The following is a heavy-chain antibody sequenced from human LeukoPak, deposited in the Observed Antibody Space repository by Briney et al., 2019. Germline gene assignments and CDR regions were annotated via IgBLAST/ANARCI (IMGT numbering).Heavy chain of an antibody. CDR2: IYTSGST. CDR1: GGSISSYY. J-gene: IGHJ5*02. V-gene: IGHV4-4*07. CDR3: ARAGYDFWSGYSNWFDP. Sequence: SETLSLTCTVSGGSISSYYWSWIRQPAGKGLEWIGRIYTSGSTNYNPSLKSRVTMSVDTSKNQFSLKLSSVTAADTAVYYCARAGYDFWSGYSNWFDPWGQGTLVTVSP. D-gene: IGHD3-3*01.